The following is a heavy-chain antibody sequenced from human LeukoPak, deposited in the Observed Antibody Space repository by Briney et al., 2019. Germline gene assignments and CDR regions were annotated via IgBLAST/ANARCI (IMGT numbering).Heavy chain of an antibody. Sequence: SETLSLTCTVSGGSISPYFWSWIRQSPGKGLEWIGYIYNDGSTKYNPSLKSRVTISADTSKRQFSLSLRSVTAADTAVYYCARRQTYFDYWGQGTLVTVSS. V-gene: IGHV4-4*09. CDR1: GGSISPYF. CDR3: ARRQTYFDY. CDR2: IYNDGST. J-gene: IGHJ4*02.